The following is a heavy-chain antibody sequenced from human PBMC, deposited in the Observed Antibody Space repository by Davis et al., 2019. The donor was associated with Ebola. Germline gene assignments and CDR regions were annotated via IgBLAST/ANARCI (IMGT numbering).Heavy chain of an antibody. CDR1: GFTFRSYW. Sequence: PGGSLRLSCAASGFTFRSYWMSWVRQAPGKGLEWVAKIKEDGSEKLEVDSVKGRFTISRDNAKNTLYLQMNSLGVEDTAMYYCARGYYDTTGRTRFDYWGQGTLVAVSS. D-gene: IGHD3-22*01. CDR2: IKEDGSEK. CDR3: ARGYYDTTGRTRFDY. J-gene: IGHJ4*02. V-gene: IGHV3-7*01.